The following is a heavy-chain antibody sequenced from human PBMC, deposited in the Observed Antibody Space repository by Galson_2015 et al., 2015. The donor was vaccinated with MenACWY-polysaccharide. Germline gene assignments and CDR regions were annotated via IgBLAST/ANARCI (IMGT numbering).Heavy chain of an antibody. CDR2: IFPGDSDT. CDR3: ARPSYSSSWNPFDY. CDR1: GYSFTSYW. Sequence: QSGAEVKKPGESLKISCKGSGYSFTSYWIGWVRQMPGKGLEWMGVIFPGDSDTRYSPYFQGQVTISADKSIRIAYLQWSSLKASDSAMYYCARPSYSSSWNPFDYWGQGTLVTVSS. V-gene: IGHV5-51*01. D-gene: IGHD6-13*01. J-gene: IGHJ4*02.